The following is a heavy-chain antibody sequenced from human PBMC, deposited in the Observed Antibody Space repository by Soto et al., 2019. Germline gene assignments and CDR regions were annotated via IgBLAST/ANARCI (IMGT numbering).Heavy chain of an antibody. Sequence: SETLSLTCTVSGGSISSSSYYWGWIRQPPGKGLEWIGSIYYSGSTYYNPSLKSRVTISVDTSKNQFSLKLSSVTAADTAVYYCARDLPLYCSSTSCSSDYWGQGTLVTVSS. D-gene: IGHD2-2*01. V-gene: IGHV4-39*02. CDR3: ARDLPLYCSSTSCSSDY. J-gene: IGHJ4*02. CDR2: IYYSGST. CDR1: GGSISSSSYY.